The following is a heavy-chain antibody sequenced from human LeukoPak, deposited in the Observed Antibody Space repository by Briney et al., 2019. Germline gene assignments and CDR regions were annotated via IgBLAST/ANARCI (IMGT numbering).Heavy chain of an antibody. J-gene: IGHJ6*02. CDR2: ISSSSSTI. D-gene: IGHD2-2*01. CDR3: ARVEHQPRAVRGMDV. Sequence: GGSLRLSCAASGFTFDDYGMNWVRQAPGKGLEWVSHISSSSSTIYYADSVKGRFTISRDNAKTSLYLKMNSLRDEDTAVYYCARVEHQPRAVRGMDVWGQGTTVTVS. V-gene: IGHV3-48*02. CDR1: GFTFDDYG.